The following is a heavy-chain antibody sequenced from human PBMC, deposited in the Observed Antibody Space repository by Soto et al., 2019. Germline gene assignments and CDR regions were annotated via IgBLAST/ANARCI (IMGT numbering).Heavy chain of an antibody. CDR1: SGSISSSNW. J-gene: IGHJ6*03. CDR3: ARASHSIHYYYYMDV. V-gene: IGHV4-4*02. CDR2: IYHSGST. Sequence: QVQLQESGPGLVKPSGTLSLTCAVSSGSISSSNWWSWVRQPPGKGLEWIGEIYHSGSTNYNPSLKSRVTISVDKSKNQFPLKLSSVTAADTAVYYCARASHSIHYYYYMDVWGKGNTVTVSS. D-gene: IGHD2-21*01.